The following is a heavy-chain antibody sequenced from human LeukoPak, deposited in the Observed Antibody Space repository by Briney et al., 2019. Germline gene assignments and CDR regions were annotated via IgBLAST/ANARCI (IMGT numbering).Heavy chain of an antibody. Sequence: PSETLSLTCTVSGGSISSYYWTWIRQPPGKGLEWIGYIYYSGKTNYNPSLKSRVTISVDTSKNQFYLRLSSVTAADTAVYYCARDAYSSGFYYFDSWGQETLVTVSS. CDR2: IYYSGKT. D-gene: IGHD6-19*01. V-gene: IGHV4-59*01. CDR3: ARDAYSSGFYYFDS. CDR1: GGSISSYY. J-gene: IGHJ4*02.